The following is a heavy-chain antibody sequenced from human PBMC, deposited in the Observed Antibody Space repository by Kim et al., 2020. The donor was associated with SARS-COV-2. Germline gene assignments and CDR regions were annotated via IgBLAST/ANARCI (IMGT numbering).Heavy chain of an antibody. V-gene: IGHV3-48*02. Sequence: GGSLRLSCAASGFTFSSYSMNWVRQAPGKGLEWVSYISSSSSTIYYADSVKGRFTISRDNAKNSLYLQMNSLRDEDTAVYYCARDLKGRGYSSSWYPPAAFDYWGQGTLVTVSS. D-gene: IGHD6-13*01. J-gene: IGHJ4*02. CDR3: ARDLKGRGYSSSWYPPAAFDY. CDR2: ISSSSSTI. CDR1: GFTFSSYS.